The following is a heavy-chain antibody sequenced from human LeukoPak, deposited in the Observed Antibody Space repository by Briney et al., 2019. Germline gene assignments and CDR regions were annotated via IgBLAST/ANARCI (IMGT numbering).Heavy chain of an antibody. CDR1: GGSISSYY. V-gene: IGHV4-59*01. CDR3: ARGDIVVVPAAISSSTYYYYYYMDV. CDR2: IFYSGST. D-gene: IGHD2-2*01. Sequence: ASETLSLTCTVSGGSISSYYWSWIRQPPGKGLEWIGYIFYSGSTNYNPSLKSRVTISVDTSKNQFSLKLTSVTAADTAVYYCARGDIVVVPAAISSSTYYYYYYMDVWGKGTTVTISS. J-gene: IGHJ6*03.